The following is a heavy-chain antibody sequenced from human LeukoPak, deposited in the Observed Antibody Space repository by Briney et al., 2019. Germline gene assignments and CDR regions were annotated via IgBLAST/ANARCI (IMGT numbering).Heavy chain of an antibody. CDR2: INQDGSET. V-gene: IGHV3-7*01. Sequence: GGSLRLSCAASGFTFSSYWMTWVRQAPGKGLEWVGNINQDGSETNYVDSVKGRFTISRDNADNSLFLQMDNLGVDDTAVYYCVTDSDRSWQKRFDYRSQGTLVTVAP. CDR3: VTDSDRSWQKRFDY. D-gene: IGHD6-13*01. CDR1: GFTFSSYW. J-gene: IGHJ4*02.